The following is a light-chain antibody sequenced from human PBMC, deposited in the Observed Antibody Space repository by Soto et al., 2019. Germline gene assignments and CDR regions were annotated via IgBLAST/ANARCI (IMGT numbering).Light chain of an antibody. CDR1: QSVGSY. J-gene: IGKJ1*01. V-gene: IGKV3-11*01. CDR3: QQRGNWPVT. Sequence: EIVLTQSPATLSLSPGERATLSCRASQSVGSYFAWYQQKPGQAPRLLIYDASNRATGIPARFSGSGSGTDVTLTISSLEPDEFAVYYCQQRGNWPVTFGQGTRVDIK. CDR2: DAS.